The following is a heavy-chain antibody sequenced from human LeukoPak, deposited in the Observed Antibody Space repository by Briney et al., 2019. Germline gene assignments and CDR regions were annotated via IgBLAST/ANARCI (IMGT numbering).Heavy chain of an antibody. V-gene: IGHV3-11*04. CDR3: ARDLEYGSGSYYPWGAY. Sequence: GGSLRLSCAASGFTFSDYYMSWIRQAPGKGLEWVSYISSSSSTIYYADSVKGRFTISRDNAKNSLYLQMNSLRAEDTAVYYCARDLEYGSGSYYPWGAYWGQGTLVTVSS. CDR2: ISSSSSTI. D-gene: IGHD3-10*01. J-gene: IGHJ4*02. CDR1: GFTFSDYY.